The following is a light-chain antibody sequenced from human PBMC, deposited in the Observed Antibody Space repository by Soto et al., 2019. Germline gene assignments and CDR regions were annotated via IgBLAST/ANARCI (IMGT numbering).Light chain of an antibody. Sequence: QSALTQPASVSGSPGQSITIPCTGTSSDVGGYKYVSWYQQVPGKVPKLIIFEVHNRPSGISNRFSGSKSDNTASLTISGLQPEDEGDYYCCSKTSTNTLVFGGGTKLTVL. CDR2: EVH. V-gene: IGLV2-14*01. CDR1: SSDVGGYKY. CDR3: CSKTSTNTLV. J-gene: IGLJ3*02.